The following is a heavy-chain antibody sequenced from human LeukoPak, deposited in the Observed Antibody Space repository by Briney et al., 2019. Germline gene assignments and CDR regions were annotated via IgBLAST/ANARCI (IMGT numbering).Heavy chain of an antibody. CDR1: GFTFSHYG. J-gene: IGHJ4*02. CDR3: ARGAQRGFDYSNSLKF. CDR2: IWSDGSNK. Sequence: PGGSLRLSCAASGFTFSHYGFHWVRQAPGKGLEWVAVIWSDGSNKYYGNSVKGRFIIYRDDSQKTVYLQMNSLRAEDTAVYYCARGAQRGFDYSNSLKFWGQGALVTVSS. D-gene: IGHD4-11*01. V-gene: IGHV3-33*01.